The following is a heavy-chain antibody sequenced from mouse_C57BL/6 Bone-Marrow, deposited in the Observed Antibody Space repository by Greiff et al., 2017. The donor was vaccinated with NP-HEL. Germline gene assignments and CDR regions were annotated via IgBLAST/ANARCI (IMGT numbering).Heavy chain of an antibody. J-gene: IGHJ1*03. CDR3: ALHYYYGSSSYFEV. V-gene: IGHV1-7*01. CDR1: GYTFTSYW. D-gene: IGHD1-1*01. CDR2: INPSSGYT. Sequence: VQLQQSGAELAKPGASVKLSCKASGYTFTSYWMHWVKQRPGQGLEWIGYINPSSGYTKYNQKFKDKATLTAYKSSSTASMQLSSLTYEDSAVYYCALHYYYGSSSYFEVWGTGTTVTVSS.